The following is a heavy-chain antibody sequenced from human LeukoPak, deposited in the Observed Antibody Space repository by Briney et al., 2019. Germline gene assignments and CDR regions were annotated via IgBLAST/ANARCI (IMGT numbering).Heavy chain of an antibody. J-gene: IGHJ6*03. Sequence: VASVKVSCKASGYTFTSYGISWVRQAPGQGLEWLGLIKPNNGDTNYAQKFQGRVTMTRDTSISTAYMELSRLRSDDTAVYYCARDRVGATGYYYYYYYMDVWGKGTTVTVSS. V-gene: IGHV1-2*02. CDR1: GYTFTSYG. CDR3: ARDRVGATGYYYYYYYMDV. CDR2: IKPNNGDT. D-gene: IGHD1-26*01.